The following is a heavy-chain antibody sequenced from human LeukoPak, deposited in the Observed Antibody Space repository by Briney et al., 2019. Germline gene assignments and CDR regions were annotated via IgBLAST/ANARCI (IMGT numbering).Heavy chain of an antibody. CDR2: IYYSGST. CDR1: GGSISSHY. V-gene: IGHV4-59*11. Sequence: SETLSLTCTVSGGSISSHYWSWIRQPPWKGLEWIGYIYYSGSTNYNPSLKSRVTISVDTSKNQFSLKLSSVTAADTAVYYCARVQGGAFDIWGQGTMGTVSS. D-gene: IGHD2-15*01. J-gene: IGHJ3*02. CDR3: ARVQGGAFDI.